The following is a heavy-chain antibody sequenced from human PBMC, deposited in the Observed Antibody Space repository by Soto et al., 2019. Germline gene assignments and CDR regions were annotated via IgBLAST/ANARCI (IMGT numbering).Heavy chain of an antibody. J-gene: IGHJ6*03. CDR1: GFTFSSYA. CDR3: AKHPNDYSNLWCYYYYYMDV. CDR2: ISGSGGST. D-gene: IGHD4-4*01. Sequence: EVQLLESGGGLVQPGGSLRLSCAASGFTFSSYAMSWVRQAPGKGLEWVSAISGSGGSTYYADSVKGRFTISRDNSKNTLYLQMNSLRAEDTAVYYCAKHPNDYSNLWCYYYYYMDVWGKGTTVTVSS. V-gene: IGHV3-23*01.